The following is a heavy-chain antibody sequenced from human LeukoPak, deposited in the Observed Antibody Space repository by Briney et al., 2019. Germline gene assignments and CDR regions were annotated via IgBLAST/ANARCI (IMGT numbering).Heavy chain of an antibody. Sequence: SETLSLTCTVSGGSISNYYWSWIRQPPGKGLECIGYIYYSGTTYYNPSLKSRITISLDTSKNQFSLKLSSVTAADTAVYYCARRGRYDFWSGYPFDYWGQGTLVTVSS. V-gene: IGHV4-30-4*08. D-gene: IGHD3-3*01. J-gene: IGHJ4*02. CDR3: ARRGRYDFWSGYPFDY. CDR1: GGSISNYY. CDR2: IYYSGTT.